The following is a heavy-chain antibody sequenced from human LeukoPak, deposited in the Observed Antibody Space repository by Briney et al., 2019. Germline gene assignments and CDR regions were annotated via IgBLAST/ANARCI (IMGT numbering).Heavy chain of an antibody. J-gene: IGHJ5*02. V-gene: IGHV4-59*11. CDR3: TRGLYWFDP. CDR2: LSDSGNT. CDR1: GVPISSHY. Sequence: SETLSLTCTVSGVPISSHYWTWIRQPPGKGLEWTGYLSDSGNTNYNPSLKGRVTISVDTSKNQVSLKLTSVTAADTAVYYCTRGLYWFDPWGPGTLVTVSS.